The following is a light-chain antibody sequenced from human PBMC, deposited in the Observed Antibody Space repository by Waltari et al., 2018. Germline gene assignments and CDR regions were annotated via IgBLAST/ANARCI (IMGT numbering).Light chain of an antibody. CDR3: QHYNAWPRA. CDR1: QRINSN. CDR2: GAS. V-gene: IGKV3-15*01. Sequence: EIVMTQSPATLSVSPGERATLSCRASQRINSNLAWYQQKPGQAPRLLIYGASTRATGIPARFAGTGSGTEFTLTISSLQSEDFAVYFCQHYNAWPRAFGQGTRVEIK. J-gene: IGKJ1*01.